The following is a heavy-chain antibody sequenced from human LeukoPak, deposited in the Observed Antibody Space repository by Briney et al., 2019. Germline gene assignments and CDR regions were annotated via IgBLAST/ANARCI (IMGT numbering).Heavy chain of an antibody. Sequence: ASVKVSCKASGYTFTSYGISWVRQAPGQGLEWMGWIRAYNGNTNYAQKLQGRVTMTTDTSTRTTYMELRSLRSDATAVYYCARDLGYSSGWGSWFDPWGQGTLVTVSS. CDR3: ARDLGYSSGWGSWFDP. CDR2: IRAYNGNT. CDR1: GYTFTSYG. D-gene: IGHD6-19*01. V-gene: IGHV1-18*04. J-gene: IGHJ5*02.